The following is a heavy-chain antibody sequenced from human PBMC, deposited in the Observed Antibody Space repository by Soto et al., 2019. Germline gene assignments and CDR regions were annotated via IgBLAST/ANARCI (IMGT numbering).Heavy chain of an antibody. D-gene: IGHD1-26*01. CDR1: GASITYGGYS. CDR2: INHLETT. Sequence: PSETLSLTCTVSGASITYGGYSWGWIRQTPGKGLEWIGYINHLETTFYNPSFESRLSLSIDRAKNQFSLNLNSMSAADRAVYFCARGGGSDSFDYWGQGSLVTVSS. J-gene: IGHJ4*02. V-gene: IGHV4-30-2*01. CDR3: ARGGGSDSFDY.